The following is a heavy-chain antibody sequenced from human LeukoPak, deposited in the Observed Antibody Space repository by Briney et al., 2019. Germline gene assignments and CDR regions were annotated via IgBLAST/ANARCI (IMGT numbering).Heavy chain of an antibody. CDR2: INHSGST. Sequence: PSETLSLTCAVYGGSFSGYYWSWIRQPPGKGLEWIGEINHSGSTNYNPSLKSRVTISVDTSKNQFSLKLSSVTAADTAVYYCARVRFLEWLLTGWYFDYWGQGTLVTVSS. CDR3: ARVRFLEWLLTGWYFDY. CDR1: GGSFSGYY. J-gene: IGHJ4*02. V-gene: IGHV4-34*01. D-gene: IGHD3-3*01.